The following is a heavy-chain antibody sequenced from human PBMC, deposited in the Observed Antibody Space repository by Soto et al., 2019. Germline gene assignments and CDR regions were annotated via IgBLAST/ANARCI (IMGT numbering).Heavy chain of an antibody. CDR3: ARDDYVWGSYRYGGDAFDI. Sequence: PGGSLRLSCAASGFTFDDYGMSWVRQAPGKGLEWVSGINWNGGSTGYADSVKGRFTISRDNAKNSLYLQMNSLRAEDTALYYCARDDYVWGSYRYGGDAFDIWGQGTMVTVSS. J-gene: IGHJ3*02. V-gene: IGHV3-20*04. CDR1: GFTFDDYG. CDR2: INWNGGST. D-gene: IGHD3-16*02.